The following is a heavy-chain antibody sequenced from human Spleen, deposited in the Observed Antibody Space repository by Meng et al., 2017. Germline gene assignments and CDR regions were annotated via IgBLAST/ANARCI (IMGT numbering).Heavy chain of an antibody. J-gene: IGHJ4*02. Sequence: SETLSLTCTVSGGSISPYYWSWIRQPPGKGLDYIGYIYYIGSTNYNPSLKSRLTISLDTSKNQFSLKLSSVTAADTAVYYCAREARGFYYFDYWGQGTLVTVSS. CDR3: AREARGFYYFDY. CDR2: IYYIGST. V-gene: IGHV4-59*01. D-gene: IGHD3-10*01. CDR1: GGSISPYY.